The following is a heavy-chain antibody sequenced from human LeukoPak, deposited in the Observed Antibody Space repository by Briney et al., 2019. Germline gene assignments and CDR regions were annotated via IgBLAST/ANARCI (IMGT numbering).Heavy chain of an antibody. CDR3: ARISYYYGSGSYYNVD. Sequence: SETLSLTCTVSGGSISSYYWSWIRQPAGKGLEWIGRIYTSGSTNYNPSLKSRVTMSVDTSKNQFSLKLSSVAAADTAVYYCARISYYYGSGSYYNVDWGQGTLVTVSS. CDR2: IYTSGST. D-gene: IGHD3-10*01. J-gene: IGHJ4*02. CDR1: GGSISSYY. V-gene: IGHV4-4*07.